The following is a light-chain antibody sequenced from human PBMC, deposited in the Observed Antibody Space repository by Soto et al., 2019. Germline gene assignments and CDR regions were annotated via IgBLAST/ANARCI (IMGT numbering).Light chain of an antibody. Sequence: QSALTQPASVSGSPGQSITISCTGTSSDVGRYNLVSWYQQHPGKAPKLMIYEVSKRPSGVSNRFSGSKSGNTASLTISGLQAEDEADYYCCSYAGSSTFVFGGGTKVTVL. CDR3: CSYAGSSTFV. CDR2: EVS. J-gene: IGLJ2*01. CDR1: SSDVGRYNL. V-gene: IGLV2-23*02.